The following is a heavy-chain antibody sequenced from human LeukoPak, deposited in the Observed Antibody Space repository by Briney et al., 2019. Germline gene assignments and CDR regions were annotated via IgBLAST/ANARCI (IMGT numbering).Heavy chain of an antibody. CDR2: IYYTGST. V-gene: IGHV4-61*02. D-gene: IGHD3-22*01. CDR3: ARRDYDNSGYVFDS. Sequence: SQTLSLTCTVSGGSISSGDYYWSWIRQPAGKGLEWIGRIYYTGSTDYNPSLKSRVTILLDTSKNQFSLRVTAATAADTAVYYCARRDYDNSGYVFDSWGQGTLVTVSS. J-gene: IGHJ4*02. CDR1: GGSISSGDYY.